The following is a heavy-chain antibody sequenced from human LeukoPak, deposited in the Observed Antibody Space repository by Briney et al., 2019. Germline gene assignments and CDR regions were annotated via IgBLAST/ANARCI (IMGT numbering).Heavy chain of an antibody. CDR1: GYTFTSYD. CDR2: MNPNSGNT. D-gene: IGHD5-18*01. CDR3: ARDSGKWIQLWFFDY. Sequence: ASVKVSCKASGYTFTSYDINWVRQATGQGLEWMGWMNPNSGNTGYAQKFQGRVTMTRNTSISTAYMELSSLRSEDTAAYYCARDSGKWIQLWFFDYWGQGTLVTVSS. J-gene: IGHJ4*02. V-gene: IGHV1-8*01.